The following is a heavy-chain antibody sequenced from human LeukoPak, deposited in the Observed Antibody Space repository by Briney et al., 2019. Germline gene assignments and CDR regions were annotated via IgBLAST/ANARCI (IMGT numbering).Heavy chain of an antibody. J-gene: IGHJ3*02. CDR1: GGSISSGGYY. V-gene: IGHV4-30-2*01. Sequence: SETLSLTCTVSGGSISSGGYYWSWIRQPPGKGLEWIGYIYHSGSTYYNPSLKSRVTISVDRSKNQFSLKLSSVTAADTAVYYCARGAYSGSYFLVVDAFDIWGQGTMVTVSS. CDR3: ARGAYSGSYFLVVDAFDI. D-gene: IGHD1-26*01. CDR2: IYHSGST.